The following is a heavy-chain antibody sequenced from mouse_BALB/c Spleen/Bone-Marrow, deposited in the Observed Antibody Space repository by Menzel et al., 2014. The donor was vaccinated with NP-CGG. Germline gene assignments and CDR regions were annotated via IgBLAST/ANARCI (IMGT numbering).Heavy chain of an antibody. V-gene: IGHV5-12-1*01. CDR1: GFAFSSYD. Sequence: EVQRVESGGGLVKPGGSLKLSCAASGFAFSSYDMSWVRQTPEKRLEWVAYISSGGGSTYYPDTVKGRFTISRDNAENTLYLQTSSLKSEDTAMYYCARHRYYFDYWGQGTTLTVSS. CDR3: ARHRYYFDY. J-gene: IGHJ2*01. CDR2: ISSGGGST.